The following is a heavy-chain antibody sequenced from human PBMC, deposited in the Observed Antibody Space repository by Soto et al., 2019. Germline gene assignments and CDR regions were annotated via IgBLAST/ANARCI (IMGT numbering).Heavy chain of an antibody. J-gene: IGHJ4*02. V-gene: IGHV4-39*01. D-gene: IGHD2-15*01. CDR3: ARHMAYCSGGSCYICYFDY. CDR2: IYYSGNT. CDR1: NGSISSRGSY. Sequence: PSETLSLTCIVSNGSISSRGSYWGWIRQTPGKGLEWIGSIYYSGNTYYNPSLKSRVTISIDTSKNQFSLKLSSVTAADTAVYYCARHMAYCSGGSCYICYFDYWGQGTLVTVSS.